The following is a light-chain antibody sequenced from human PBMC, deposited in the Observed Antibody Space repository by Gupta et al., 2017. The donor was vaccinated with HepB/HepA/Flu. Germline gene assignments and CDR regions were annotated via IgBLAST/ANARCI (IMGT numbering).Light chain of an antibody. V-gene: IGLV1-51*02. J-gene: IGLJ3*02. CDR1: NSNIGNNY. CDR2: QDN. CDR3: VTWDNSRSGGV. Sequence: QSVLTQPPSVSAAPGQKVTISCPGSNSNIGNNYVSWYQQLPGTAPKLLIYQDNKRPSEIPDRFSGSKSGTSATLVITGLQTGDEAEYYCVTWDNSRSGGVFGGGTKLTVL.